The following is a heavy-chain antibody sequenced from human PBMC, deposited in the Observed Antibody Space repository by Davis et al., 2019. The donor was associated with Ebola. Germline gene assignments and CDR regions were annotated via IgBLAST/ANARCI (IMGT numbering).Heavy chain of an antibody. D-gene: IGHD4-17*01. CDR1: ELIVSDNY. CDR3: VRHASGDFWYFGL. Sequence: PGGSLRLSCAASELIVSDNYMSWVRQAPGKGPEWVSVIYRDGRTYYADSVKGRFDISRDNSKNTVDLQMNSLRAEDTAVYYCVRHASGDFWYFGLWGRGTQVTVSS. CDR2: IYRDGRT. J-gene: IGHJ2*01. V-gene: IGHV3-66*04.